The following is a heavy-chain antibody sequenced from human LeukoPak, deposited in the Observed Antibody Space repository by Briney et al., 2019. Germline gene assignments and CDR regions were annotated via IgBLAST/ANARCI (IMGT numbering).Heavy chain of an antibody. CDR1: GYTFTSYA. D-gene: IGHD2-15*01. J-gene: IGHJ4*02. CDR2: INTYNGNT. Sequence: ASVKVSCKASGYTFTSYAINWVRQAPGQGFEWMGWINTYNGNTNYAQKLQGRVTMTADISTSTAYMELRSLRSDDTAVYHCARGGSRMVRYGSLAYWGQGSRVPVSS. V-gene: IGHV1-18*01. CDR3: ARGGSRMVRYGSLAY.